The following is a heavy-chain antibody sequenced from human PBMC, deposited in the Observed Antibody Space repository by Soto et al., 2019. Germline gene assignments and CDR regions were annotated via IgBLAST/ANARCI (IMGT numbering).Heavy chain of an antibody. CDR3: ARRYGSAFDY. Sequence: QVQLQESGPGLVKPSETLSLTCTVSGGSIRSYYWSWIRQPPGKGLEWIGYIYYSGSTNYNPSLNSRVTISVDTSKNQFSLKLSSVTAADTAVYYCARRYGSAFDYWGQGTLVTVSS. J-gene: IGHJ4*02. D-gene: IGHD1-26*01. CDR2: IYYSGST. CDR1: GGSIRSYY. V-gene: IGHV4-59*08.